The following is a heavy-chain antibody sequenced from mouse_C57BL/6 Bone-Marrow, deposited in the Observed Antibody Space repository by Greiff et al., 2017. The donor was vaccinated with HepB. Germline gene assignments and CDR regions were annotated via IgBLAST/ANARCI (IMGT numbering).Heavy chain of an antibody. V-gene: IGHV8-12*01. J-gene: IGHJ4*01. Sequence: QVTLKVCGPGILQSSQTLSLTCSFSGFSLSTSGMGVSWIRQPSGKGLEWLAHIYWDDDKRYNPSLKSRLTISKDTSRNQVFLKITSVDTADTATYYCARMWYYSNFPLAMDYWGQGTSVTVSS. CDR3: ARMWYYSNFPLAMDY. CDR1: GFSLSTSGMG. D-gene: IGHD2-5*01. CDR2: IYWDDDK.